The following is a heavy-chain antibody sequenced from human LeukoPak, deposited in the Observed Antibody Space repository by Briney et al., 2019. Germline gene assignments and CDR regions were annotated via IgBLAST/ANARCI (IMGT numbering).Heavy chain of an antibody. CDR1: GYTFTGYY. J-gene: IGHJ6*02. CDR3: ASLGMVTAGYYYYGMDV. V-gene: IGHV1-2*02. D-gene: IGHD2-21*02. Sequence: ASVKVSCKASGYTFTGYYMHWVRQAPGQGLEWMGWINPNSGGTNYAQKFQGRVTMTRDTSISTAYMELSRLRSDDTAVYYCASLGMVTAGYYYYGMDVWGQGTTVTVSS. CDR2: INPNSGGT.